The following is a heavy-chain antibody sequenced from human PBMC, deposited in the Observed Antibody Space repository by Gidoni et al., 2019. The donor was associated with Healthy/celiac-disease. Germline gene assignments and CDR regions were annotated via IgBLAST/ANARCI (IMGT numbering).Heavy chain of an antibody. CDR2: IYYSGST. D-gene: IGHD3-22*01. J-gene: IGHJ5*02. V-gene: IGHV4-59*01. Sequence: QVQLQESGPGLVKPSATLSLTCTVSGGSISSYSWSWIRQPPGKGLEWIGYIYYSGSTNYNPSLKSRVTISVDTSKNQFSLKLSSVTAADTAVYYCARDRGYDSSGYYYGNWFDPWGQGTLVTVSS. CDR1: GGSISSYS. CDR3: ARDRGYDSSGYYYGNWFDP.